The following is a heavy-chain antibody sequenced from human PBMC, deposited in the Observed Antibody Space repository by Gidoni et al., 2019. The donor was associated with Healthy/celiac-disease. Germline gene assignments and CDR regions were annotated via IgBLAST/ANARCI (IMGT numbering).Heavy chain of an antibody. V-gene: IGHV1-2*02. CDR3: ARDLSPVWFGDPSRMDV. CDR1: GYTFTGYY. Sequence: QVQLVQSGAEVKKPGASVKVSCKASGYTFTGYYMHWVRQAPGQGLEWMGWINPNSGGTNYAQKFQGRVTMTRDTSISTAYMELSRLRSDDTAVYYCARDLSPVWFGDPSRMDVWGQGTTVTVSS. CDR2: INPNSGGT. J-gene: IGHJ6*02. D-gene: IGHD3-10*01.